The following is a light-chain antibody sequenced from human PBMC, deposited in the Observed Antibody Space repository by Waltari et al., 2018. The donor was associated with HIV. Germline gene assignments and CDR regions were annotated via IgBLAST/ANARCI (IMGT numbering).Light chain of an antibody. CDR1: QSVSSS. CDR2: GAS. V-gene: IGKV3-20*01. CDR3: QQYGSSLTWT. Sequence: EIVLTQSPGTLSLSPGERATLSCRASQSVSSSLAWYQQKPGQAPRLLIYGASSRATGIPDRFSGSGSGTDFTLTISRLEPEDFAVYYCQQYGSSLTWTFGQGTKVEIK. J-gene: IGKJ1*01.